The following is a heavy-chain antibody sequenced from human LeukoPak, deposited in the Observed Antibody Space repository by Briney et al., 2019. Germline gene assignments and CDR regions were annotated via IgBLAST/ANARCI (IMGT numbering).Heavy chain of an antibody. CDR2: ISAYNGNT. D-gene: IGHD3-10*01. J-gene: IGHJ4*02. CDR1: GGTFSSYA. CDR3: ARGTPWAKYGSGTAFDY. Sequence: ASVKVSCKASGGTFSSYAISWVRQAPGQGLEWMGWISAYNGNTNYAQKLQGRVTMTTDTSTSTAYMELSSLRSEDTAVYYCARGTPWAKYGSGTAFDYWGQGTLVTVSS. V-gene: IGHV1-18*01.